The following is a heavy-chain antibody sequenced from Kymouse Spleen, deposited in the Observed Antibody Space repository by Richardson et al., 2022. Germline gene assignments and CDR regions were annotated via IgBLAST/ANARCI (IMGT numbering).Heavy chain of an antibody. V-gene: IGHV3-15*01. Sequence: EVQLVESGGGLVKPGGSLRLSCAASGFTFSNAWMSWVRQAPGKGLEWVGRIKSKTDGGTTDYAAPVKGRFTISRDDSKNTLYLQMNSLKTEDTAVYYCTTDRGYSSVYFDYWGQGTLVTVSS. D-gene: IGHD6-19*01. CDR2: IKSKTDGGTT. CDR3: TTDRGYSSVYFDY. CDR1: GFTFSNAW. J-gene: IGHJ4*02.